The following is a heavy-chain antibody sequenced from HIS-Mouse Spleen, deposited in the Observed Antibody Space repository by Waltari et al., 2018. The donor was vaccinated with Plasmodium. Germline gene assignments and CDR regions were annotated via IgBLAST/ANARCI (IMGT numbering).Heavy chain of an antibody. Sequence: EVQLVESGGGLVQPGGSLRLSCAASGFTFSSYWMSWVRQAPGKGLEWVANIKQDGREKDYVDSVKGRVTISRDNAKNSLYLQMNSLRAEDTAVYYCASSWYWYFDLWGRGTLVTVSS. CDR3: ASSWYWYFDL. D-gene: IGHD6-13*01. J-gene: IGHJ2*01. V-gene: IGHV3-7*01. CDR1: GFTFSSYW. CDR2: IKQDGREK.